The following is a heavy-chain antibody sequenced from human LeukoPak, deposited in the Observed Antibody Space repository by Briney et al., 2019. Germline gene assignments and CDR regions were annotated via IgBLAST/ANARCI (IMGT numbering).Heavy chain of an antibody. CDR3: ARESFTVTSDAFDI. CDR1: GYTFTGYY. CDR2: INPNSGDT. J-gene: IGHJ3*02. Sequence: GASVKVSCKASGYTFTGYYMHWVRQAPGQGLEWMGRINPNSGDTNYVQKFQGRVTMTRDTSISTAYMELSSLRSDDTAVYYCARESFTVTSDAFDIWGQGTMVTVSS. V-gene: IGHV1-2*06. D-gene: IGHD4-17*01.